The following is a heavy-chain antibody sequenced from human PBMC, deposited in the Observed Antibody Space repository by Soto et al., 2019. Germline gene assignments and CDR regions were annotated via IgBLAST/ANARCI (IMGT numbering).Heavy chain of an antibody. V-gene: IGHV4-39*01. CDR1: SAPVSSTTYT. CDR3: ARLSGSYNDRYFDS. CDR2: VYYGGRS. J-gene: IGHJ4*02. Sequence: PSETLSLTCTVSSAPVSSTTYTWGWIRQPPGKGLEWVASVYYGGRSYYNPTLNSRLTISVDTSNNQFSLKVRSVTAADTAVYYCARLSGSYNDRYFDSWGQGTLVTVSS. D-gene: IGHD1-26*01.